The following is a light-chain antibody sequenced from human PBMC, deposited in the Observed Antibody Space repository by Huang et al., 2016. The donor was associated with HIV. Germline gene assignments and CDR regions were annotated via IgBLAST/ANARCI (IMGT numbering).Light chain of an antibody. CDR2: GAS. Sequence: EIVMTRSPATLSVSPGERATLSCRASQSVRSNVAWYQQKPGQAPRLLIYGASTRATGIPARFRGSGSGTEFTLTISSLQSEDFVVYYCQQYNNWPPITFGQGTRLEI. V-gene: IGKV3-15*01. CDR1: QSVRSN. CDR3: QQYNNWPPIT. J-gene: IGKJ5*01.